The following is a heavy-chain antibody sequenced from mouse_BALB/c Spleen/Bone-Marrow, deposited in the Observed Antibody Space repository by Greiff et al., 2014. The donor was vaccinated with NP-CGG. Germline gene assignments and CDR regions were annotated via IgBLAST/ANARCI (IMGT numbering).Heavy chain of an antibody. V-gene: IGHV1S16*01. D-gene: IGHD4-1*01. Sequence: VQLQQSGAELVKPGASVKLSCKASGYTFNSYYMHWVKQRPGQGLEWIGEIDPRSGDTNFNEKVKGKATLTVDKSSSTAYMQLSRLTSEDSAVCYCTMTGQGFAYWGQGTLVTVSA. CDR3: TMTGQGFAY. CDR2: IDPRSGDT. J-gene: IGHJ3*01. CDR1: GYTFNSYY.